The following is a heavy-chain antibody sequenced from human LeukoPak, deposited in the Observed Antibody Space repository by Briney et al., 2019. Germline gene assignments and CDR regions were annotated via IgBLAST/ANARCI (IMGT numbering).Heavy chain of an antibody. CDR1: GFTFDDYA. CDR2: ISWNSGSI. D-gene: IGHD3-10*01. CDR3: AKDPSDVLLWFGELWGPYYFDY. Sequence: PGRSLRLSCAASGFTFDDYAMHWVRQAPGKGLEWVSGISWNSGSIGYADSVKGRFTISRDNAKNSPYLQMNSLRAEDTALYYCAKDPSDVLLWFGELWGPYYFDYWGQGTLVTVSS. J-gene: IGHJ4*02. V-gene: IGHV3-9*01.